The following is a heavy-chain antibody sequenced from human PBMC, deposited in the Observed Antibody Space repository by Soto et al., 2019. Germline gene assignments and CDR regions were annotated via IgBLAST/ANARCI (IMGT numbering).Heavy chain of an antibody. D-gene: IGHD4-17*01. J-gene: IGHJ2*01. CDR3: ARAMTTVTTTYWYFDL. Sequence: QVQLVQSGAEVKKPGSSVKVSCKASGGTFSSYAISWVRQAPGHGLEWMGGIIPIFGTANYAQTFQGRVTITADESTSTADMERSSRRSEDTAVYYCARAMTTVTTTYWYFDLWGRGTLVTVSS. V-gene: IGHV1-69*12. CDR2: IIPIFGTA. CDR1: GGTFSSYA.